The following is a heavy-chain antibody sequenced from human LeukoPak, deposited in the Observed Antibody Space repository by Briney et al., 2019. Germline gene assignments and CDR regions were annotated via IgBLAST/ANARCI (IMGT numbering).Heavy chain of an antibody. CDR3: AKGPPGGGYGDYPYYFDY. J-gene: IGHJ4*02. D-gene: IGHD4-17*01. Sequence: GGSLRLSCAASGFTFSSYTIHWVRQAPGKGLEWVSLISGSGGGTYYADSVKGRFTISRDNSKNTLYLQLNSLRAEDTAVYYCAKGPPGGGYGDYPYYFDYWGQGTLVTVSS. CDR2: ISGSGGGT. V-gene: IGHV3-23*01. CDR1: GFTFSSYT.